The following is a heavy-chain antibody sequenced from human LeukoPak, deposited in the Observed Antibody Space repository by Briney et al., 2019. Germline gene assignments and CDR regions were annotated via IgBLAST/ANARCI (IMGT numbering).Heavy chain of an antibody. J-gene: IGHJ5*02. D-gene: IGHD4-11*01. Sequence: SETLSLTCTVSGGSFSSGICYWSRIRQSAEKGLEWIGRIYTSDSTFYNPSFKSRVTISIDTSMSQFFLKLSSMTVADTAVYYCASEGLQNRGWFDPWGGGTLVTVSS. CDR2: IYTSDST. CDR1: GGSFSSGICY. CDR3: ASEGLQNRGWFDP. V-gene: IGHV4-61*02.